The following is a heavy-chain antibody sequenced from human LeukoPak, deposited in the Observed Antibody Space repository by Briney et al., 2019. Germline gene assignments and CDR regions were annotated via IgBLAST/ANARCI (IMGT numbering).Heavy chain of an antibody. CDR3: ARLPYYYDGSGYYYFSFDY. J-gene: IGHJ4*02. CDR1: GGSISSSNW. V-gene: IGHV4-4*02. CDR2: INHSGST. D-gene: IGHD3-22*01. Sequence: SETLSLTCAVSGGSISSSNWWSWVRQPPGKGLEWIGEINHSGSTNYNPSLKSRVTISVDTSKNQFSLKLSSVTAADTAVYYCARLPYYYDGSGYYYFSFDYWGQGTLVTVSS.